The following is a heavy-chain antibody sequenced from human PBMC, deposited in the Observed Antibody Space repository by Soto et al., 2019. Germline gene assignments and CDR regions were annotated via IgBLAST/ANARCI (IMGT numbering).Heavy chain of an antibody. J-gene: IGHJ5*02. CDR1: GGSISRYY. CDR3: ARDLITISGNWFDP. V-gene: IGHV4-59*12. D-gene: IGHD3-3*01. Sequence: SETLSLTCTVSGGSISRYYWRWIRQPPGKGLEWIGYIYYSGSTNYNPSLKSRVTISVDTSKNQFSLKLSSVTAADTAVYYCARDLITISGNWFDPWGQGTLVTVSS. CDR2: IYYSGST.